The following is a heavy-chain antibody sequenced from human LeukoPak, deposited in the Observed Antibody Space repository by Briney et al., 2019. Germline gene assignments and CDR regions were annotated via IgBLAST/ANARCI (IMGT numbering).Heavy chain of an antibody. CDR2: IYYSGST. V-gene: IGHV4-39*01. CDR1: DGSINSTSYY. Sequence: SETLSLTCTVSDGSINSTSYYWGWIRQPPGKGLEWIASIYYSGSTYYNPSLESRVTISVDTSKNQFSLKLNSVTAADTAVYFCARHGGGKGGSHPFFDYWGQGTLVTVSS. D-gene: IGHD1-26*01. J-gene: IGHJ4*02. CDR3: ARHGGGKGGSHPFFDY.